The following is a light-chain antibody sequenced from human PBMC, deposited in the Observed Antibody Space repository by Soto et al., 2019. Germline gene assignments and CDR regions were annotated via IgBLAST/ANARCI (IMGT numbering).Light chain of an antibody. J-gene: IGKJ4*01. Sequence: EIVLTQSPATLSLSPGERATLSCRASLNINNFLAWYQQRPGQVPRLLIYDASNRATGLPARFSGSGSGTDFTLTISNLEPEDFAVYYCQQRRNWPITFGGGTKVEIK. V-gene: IGKV3-11*01. CDR3: QQRRNWPIT. CDR2: DAS. CDR1: LNINNF.